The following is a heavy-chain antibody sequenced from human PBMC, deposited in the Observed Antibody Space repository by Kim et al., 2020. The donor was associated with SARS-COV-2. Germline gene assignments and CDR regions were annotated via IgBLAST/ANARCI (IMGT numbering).Heavy chain of an antibody. CDR1: GGSISSYY. V-gene: IGHV4-59*01. CDR3: ARRSVGYYDSSGPPAAFDI. D-gene: IGHD3-22*01. CDR2: IYYSGST. J-gene: IGHJ3*02. Sequence: SETLSLTCTVSGGSISSYYWSWIRQPPGKGLEWIGYIYYSGSTNYNPSLKSRVTISVDTSKNQFSLKLSSVTAADTAVYYCARRSVGYYDSSGPPAAFDIWGQGTLVTVSS.